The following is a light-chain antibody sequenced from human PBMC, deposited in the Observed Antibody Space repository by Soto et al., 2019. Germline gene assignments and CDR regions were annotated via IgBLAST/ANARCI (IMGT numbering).Light chain of an antibody. Sequence: PSSTNGDPGTAAPIPSSGTTNKDGGFDYVSWYKQHPGKAPKLMIYEVSKRPSGVPDRFSGSKSGNTAALTVSGLQAEDEADYYCSSYVGTNSYVFATGTKVTVL. V-gene: IGLV2-8*01. CDR2: EVS. J-gene: IGLJ1*01. CDR3: SSYVGTNSYV. CDR1: TNKDGGFDY.